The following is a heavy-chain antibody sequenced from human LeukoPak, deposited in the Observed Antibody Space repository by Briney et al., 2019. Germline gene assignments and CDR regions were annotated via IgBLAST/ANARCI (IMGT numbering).Heavy chain of an antibody. J-gene: IGHJ4*02. Sequence: PGGSLRLSCVASGFXFSNYWMHWVRQAPGKGLVWVSRITSDGTATTYADSVKGRFTISRDNAKNTLYLQMNSLRVEDTALYYCARGYNYANDFDSWGQGTLVSVSS. D-gene: IGHD5-24*01. V-gene: IGHV3-74*01. CDR1: GFXFSNYW. CDR2: ITSDGTAT. CDR3: ARGYNYANDFDS.